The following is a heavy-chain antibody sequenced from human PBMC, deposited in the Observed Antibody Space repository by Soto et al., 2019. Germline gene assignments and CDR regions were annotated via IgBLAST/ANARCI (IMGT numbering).Heavy chain of an antibody. V-gene: IGHV3-33*01. CDR1: GFTFSSYG. CDR3: ARGGTVTTYYYYGMDV. J-gene: IGHJ6*02. Sequence: GGSLRLSCAASGFTFSSYGMHWVRQAPGKGLERVAVIWYDGSNKYYADSVKGRFTISRDNSKNTLYLQMNSLRAEDTAVYYCARGGTVTTYYYYGMDVWGQGTTVTVSS. D-gene: IGHD4-17*01. CDR2: IWYDGSNK.